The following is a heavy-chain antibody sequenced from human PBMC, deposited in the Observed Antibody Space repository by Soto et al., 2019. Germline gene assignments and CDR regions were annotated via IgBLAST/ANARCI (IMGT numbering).Heavy chain of an antibody. CDR1: GGSISSGGYY. Sequence: QVQLQESGPGLVKPSQTLSLTCTVSGGSISSGGYYWSWIRQHPGKGLEWIGYIYYSGSTYYNPSLKSRVTISVDTSKNQFSLKLSSVTAADTAVYYCARSPRATVTTASNGNRRPAQYFQHWGQGTLVTVSS. J-gene: IGHJ1*01. D-gene: IGHD4-4*01. CDR3: ARSPRATVTTASNGNRRPAQYFQH. CDR2: IYYSGST. V-gene: IGHV4-31*03.